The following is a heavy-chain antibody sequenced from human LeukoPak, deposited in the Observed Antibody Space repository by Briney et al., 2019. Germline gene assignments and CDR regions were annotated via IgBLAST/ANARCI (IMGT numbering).Heavy chain of an antibody. D-gene: IGHD3-10*01. CDR2: ISGSGGST. V-gene: IGHV3-23*01. CDR1: GFTFSSYG. Sequence: PGGSLRLSCAASGFTFSSYGMSWVRQAPGKGLEWVSIISGSGGSTYYADSVKGRFTISRDNAKNSLYLQMNSLRAEDTAVYYCWKANYYGSGSYYNYYYYKDVWGKGTTVTVSS. J-gene: IGHJ6*03. CDR3: WKANYYGSGSYYNYYYYKDV.